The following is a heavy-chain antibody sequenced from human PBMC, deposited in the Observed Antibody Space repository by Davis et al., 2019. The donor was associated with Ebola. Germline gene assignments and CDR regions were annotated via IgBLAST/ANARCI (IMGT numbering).Heavy chain of an antibody. CDR3: AREGGYPYAIDY. V-gene: IGHV4-59*01. Sequence: PGGSLRLSCPVSAGSFHNYYWGWIRQPPGKGLEWIGYINNSGHTNYNPSLRSRVTISIDTSKNQFSLSLTSVTAADTAVYFCAREGGYPYAIDYWGQGILVTVSS. D-gene: IGHD5-18*01. CDR2: INNSGHT. CDR1: AGSFHNYY. J-gene: IGHJ4*02.